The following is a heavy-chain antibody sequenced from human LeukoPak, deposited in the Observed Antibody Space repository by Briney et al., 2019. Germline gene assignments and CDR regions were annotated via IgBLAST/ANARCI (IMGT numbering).Heavy chain of an antibody. Sequence: GGSLRLSCAASGFTFSSYWMNWARQAPGKGLEWVASINHNGNVNYYVDSVKGRFTISRDNSKNTLYLQMNSLRAEDTAVYYCAKARTTVTPIDYWGQGTLVTVSS. J-gene: IGHJ4*02. CDR2: INHNGNVN. CDR1: GFTFSSYW. V-gene: IGHV3-7*01. CDR3: AKARTTVTPIDY. D-gene: IGHD4-17*01.